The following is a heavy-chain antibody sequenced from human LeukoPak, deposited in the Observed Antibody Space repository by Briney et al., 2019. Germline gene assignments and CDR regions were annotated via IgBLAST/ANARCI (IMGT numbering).Heavy chain of an antibody. D-gene: IGHD4-11*01. Sequence: ASVKVSCKASGGTFSSYAISWVRQAPGQGLEWMGGIIPIFGTANYAQKFQGRVTITADESTSTAYMELSSLRSEDTAVYYCARVVGRLHAHYFDYWGQGTLVTVSS. CDR1: GGTFSSYA. J-gene: IGHJ4*02. CDR3: ARVVGRLHAHYFDY. V-gene: IGHV1-69*13. CDR2: IIPIFGTA.